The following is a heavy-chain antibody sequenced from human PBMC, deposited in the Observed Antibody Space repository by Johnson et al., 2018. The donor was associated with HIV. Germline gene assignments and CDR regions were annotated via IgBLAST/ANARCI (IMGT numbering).Heavy chain of an antibody. CDR1: GFTVSSNY. CDR3: ARERIAAAGLDAFDI. CDR2: ISYDGTNA. Sequence: VQLVESGGGLVQPGGSRRLSCAASGFTVSSNYMSWVRQAPGKGLEWVAVISYDGTNADYGDSLKGRFTMSRDNSKNTLYLQMNSLRAEDTAVYYCARERIAAAGLDAFDIWGQGTMVTVSS. J-gene: IGHJ3*02. D-gene: IGHD6-13*01. V-gene: IGHV3-30*03.